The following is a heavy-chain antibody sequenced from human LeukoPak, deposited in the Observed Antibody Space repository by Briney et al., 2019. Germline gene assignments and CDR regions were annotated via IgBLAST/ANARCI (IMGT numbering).Heavy chain of an antibody. CDR2: IKQDESEK. Sequence: GGSLRLSCAASGFTFSSYWMSWVRQAPGKGLGWVANIKQDESEKYYVDSVKGRFTISRDNAKNSLYLQMNNLRAEDTAVYYCARALDSSSSRYQAFEYWGQGTLVTVSS. CDR3: ARALDSSSSRYQAFEY. V-gene: IGHV3-7*01. D-gene: IGHD2-2*01. J-gene: IGHJ4*02. CDR1: GFTFSSYW.